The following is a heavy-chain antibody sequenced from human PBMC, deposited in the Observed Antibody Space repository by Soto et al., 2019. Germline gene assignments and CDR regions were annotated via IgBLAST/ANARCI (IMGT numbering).Heavy chain of an antibody. CDR3: ARAYCSSTSCPLFDY. D-gene: IGHD2-2*01. J-gene: IGHJ4*02. CDR2: IYTSGNT. CDR1: GGSISNYY. Sequence: SETLSLTCTVSGGSISNYYWSWIRQPAGKGLEWIGRIYTSGNTNYNPSLKGRVTMSVDMSKNQFSLKLSSVAAADTAVYYCARAYCSSTSCPLFDYWGQGTLVTVSS. V-gene: IGHV4-4*07.